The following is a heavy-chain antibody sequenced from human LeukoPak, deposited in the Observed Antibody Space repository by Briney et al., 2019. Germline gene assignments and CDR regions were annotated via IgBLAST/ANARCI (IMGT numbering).Heavy chain of an antibody. CDR1: GFTFSSYS. CDR3: ARDSGKFYPLGY. D-gene: IGHD5-12*01. J-gene: IGHJ4*02. Sequence: PGGSLRLSCAASGFTFSSYSMNWVRQAPGKGLEWVSSISSSSSYIYYADSVKGRFTISRDNAKNSLYLQMNSLRAEDTAVYYCARDSGKFYPLGYWGQGIQVTVSS. CDR2: ISSSSSYI. V-gene: IGHV3-21*01.